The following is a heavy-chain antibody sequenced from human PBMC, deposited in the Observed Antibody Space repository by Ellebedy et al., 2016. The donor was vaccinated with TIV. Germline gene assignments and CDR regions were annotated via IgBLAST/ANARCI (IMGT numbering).Heavy chain of an antibody. D-gene: IGHD2/OR15-2a*01. CDR2: ISSSSSYI. Sequence: GGSLRLSCAASGFTFSSYSMNWVRQAPGKGLEWVSSISSSSSYIYYADSVKGRFTISRDNAKKSLFLQMDSLRADDTAVYYCARDRGERGLLSFFDFWGPGTMVTVS. CDR3: ARDRGERGLLSFFDF. CDR1: GFTFSSYS. V-gene: IGHV3-21*01. J-gene: IGHJ4*02.